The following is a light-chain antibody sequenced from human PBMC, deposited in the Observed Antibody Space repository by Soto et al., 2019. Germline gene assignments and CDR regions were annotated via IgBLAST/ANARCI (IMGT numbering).Light chain of an antibody. CDR1: QSISSW. CDR2: KAS. CDR3: QHYGTYPWA. Sequence: DIQMTQSPSTLSASVGDRVTITCRASQSISSWLAWYQQKPGIGPKLLISKASSLESGVPSRFSGSGSGTDFTLTISSLQPDDFATYYCQHYGTYPWAFGQGTKVEIK. J-gene: IGKJ1*01. V-gene: IGKV1-5*03.